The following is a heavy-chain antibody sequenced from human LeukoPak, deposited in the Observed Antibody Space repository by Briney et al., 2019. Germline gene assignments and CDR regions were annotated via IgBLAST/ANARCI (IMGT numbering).Heavy chain of an antibody. D-gene: IGHD3-22*01. CDR2: MNSNSGNT. J-gene: IGHJ6*03. CDR1: GYTFTSYD. V-gene: IGHV1-8*03. Sequence: ASVKVSCKASGYTFTSYDINWVRQATGQGLEWMGWMNSNSGNTGYAQKFQGRVTITRNTSISTAYMELSSLRSEDTAVYYCARGYEGEHYYYYYMDVWGKGTTVTVSS. CDR3: ARGYEGEHYYYYYMDV.